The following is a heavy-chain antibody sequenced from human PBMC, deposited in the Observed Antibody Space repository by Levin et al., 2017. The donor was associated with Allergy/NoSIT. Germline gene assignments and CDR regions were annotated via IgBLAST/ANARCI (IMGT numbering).Heavy chain of an antibody. CDR3: ARDECAWFGECYGMDV. D-gene: IGHD3-10*01. J-gene: IGHJ6*02. CDR2: IHHSGSA. Sequence: LRLSCTVSGDSISGDTFYWTWIRHHPGKGLEWIGFIHHSGSAYYNPSLKSRLTMSLDTSKSQFSLKLTSVTVADTAVYYCARDECAWFGECYGMDVWGQGTTVIVSS. CDR1: GDSISGDTFY. V-gene: IGHV4-31*03.